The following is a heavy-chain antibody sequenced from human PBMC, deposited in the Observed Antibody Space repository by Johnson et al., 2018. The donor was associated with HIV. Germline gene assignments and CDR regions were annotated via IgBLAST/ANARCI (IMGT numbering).Heavy chain of an antibody. D-gene: IGHD2-8*02. CDR1: GFTFSNYG. CDR2: ISYDGSNK. CDR3: ARPLFFESVLYAEPDAFDI. V-gene: IGHV3-30*03. Sequence: QVQLVESGGSVVQPGRSLRLSCAASGFTFSNYGMHWVRQAPGKGLEWVAVISYDGSNKYSADSVKGRFTSSRDNSKNTLYLQMNSLRAEDTAVYYCARPLFFESVLYAEPDAFDIWGQGTLVTVSS. J-gene: IGHJ3*02.